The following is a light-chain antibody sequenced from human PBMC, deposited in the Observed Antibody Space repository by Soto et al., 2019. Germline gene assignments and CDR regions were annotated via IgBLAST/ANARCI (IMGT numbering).Light chain of an antibody. CDR3: CSYAGSSTFLYV. J-gene: IGLJ1*01. CDR1: SSDVGSYNL. Sequence: QSALTQPASVNGSPGQSITISCTGTSSDVGSYNLVSWYQQHPGKAPKLMIYEVSKRPSGVSNRFSGSKSGNTASLTISGLQAEDEADYYCCSYAGSSTFLYVFGTGTKVTVL. V-gene: IGLV2-23*02. CDR2: EVS.